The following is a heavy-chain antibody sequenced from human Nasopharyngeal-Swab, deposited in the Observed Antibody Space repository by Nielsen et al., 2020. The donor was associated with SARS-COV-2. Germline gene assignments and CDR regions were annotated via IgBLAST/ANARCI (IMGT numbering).Heavy chain of an antibody. J-gene: IGHJ4*02. V-gene: IGHV3-23*01. Sequence: GESLKISCEASGFTFSTYAMSWVRQAPGRRLEWVSGIINSGGSIEYADSVKGRFTISRDNSRNTLFLQMNSLRAEDTAVYYCAKAHGNSWYSSLDYWGQGTLVTVSS. CDR1: GFTFSTYA. CDR2: IINSGGSI. CDR3: AKAHGNSWYSSLDY. D-gene: IGHD6-13*01.